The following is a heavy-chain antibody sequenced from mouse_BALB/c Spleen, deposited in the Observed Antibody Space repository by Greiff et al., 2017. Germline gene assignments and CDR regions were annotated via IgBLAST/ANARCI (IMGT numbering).Heavy chain of an antibody. J-gene: IGHJ3*01. CDR2: INSDGGST. Sequence: DVHLVESGGGLVQPGESLKLSCESNEYEFPSHDMSWVRKTPEKRLELVAAINSDGGSTYYPDTMERRFIISRDNTKKTLYLQMSSLRSEDTALYYCARQGRYDGYYVPFAYWGQGTLVTVSA. D-gene: IGHD2-3*01. CDR3: ARQGRYDGYYVPFAY. V-gene: IGHV5-2*01. CDR1: EYEFPSHD.